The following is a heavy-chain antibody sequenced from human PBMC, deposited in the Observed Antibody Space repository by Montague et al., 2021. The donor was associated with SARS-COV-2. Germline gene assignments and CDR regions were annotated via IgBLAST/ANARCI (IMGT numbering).Heavy chain of an antibody. D-gene: IGHD3-16*01. V-gene: IGHV4-61*01. CDR1: GDSVSSGRYF. CDR2: IFYFGDV. Sequence: SETLSLTCTVSGDSVSSGRYFWTWVRQAPGKGLEWIGYIFYFGDVSYDPSLRSRVTISVDTSNNQFSLRLSSVTAADTAKYYCARGGNYLGFYWSQGTLVTVSS. CDR3: ARGGNYLGFY. J-gene: IGHJ4*02.